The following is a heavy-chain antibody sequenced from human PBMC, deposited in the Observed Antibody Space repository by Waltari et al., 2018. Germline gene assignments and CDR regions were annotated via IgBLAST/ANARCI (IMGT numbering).Heavy chain of an antibody. V-gene: IGHV1-46*03. CDR3: TRAIVGETTRFDP. CDR2: INPSGGDT. Sequence: QVQLVQSGAEVLKPGASVKISCKASRYFFTNYFIHYVRQAPGQGLEWMGIINPSGGDTRYAQKFQGRVTMTRDTSTSIVDMELSSLRSEDTAVYYCTRAIVGETTRFDPWGQGTLVTVSS. J-gene: IGHJ5*02. D-gene: IGHD1-26*01. CDR1: RYFFTNYF.